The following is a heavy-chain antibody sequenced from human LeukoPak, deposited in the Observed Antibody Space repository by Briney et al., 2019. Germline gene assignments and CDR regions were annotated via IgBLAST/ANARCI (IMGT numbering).Heavy chain of an antibody. V-gene: IGHV4-59*08. D-gene: IGHD3-9*01. CDR3: ARTYYDILTGYYRWFDY. J-gene: IGHJ4*02. CDR1: GSSISSYY. CDR2: IYYSGST. Sequence: PSETLSLTCTVSGSSISSYYWSWIRQPPGKGLEWIGYIYYSGSTNYNPSLKSRVTISVDTSKNQFSLKLSSVTAADTAVYYCARTYYDILTGYYRWFDYWGQGTLVTVSS.